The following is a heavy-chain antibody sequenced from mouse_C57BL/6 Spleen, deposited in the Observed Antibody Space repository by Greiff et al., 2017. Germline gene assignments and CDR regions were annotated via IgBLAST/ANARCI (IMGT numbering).Heavy chain of an antibody. CDR2: ISYDGSN. Sequence: DVQLQESGPGLVKPSQSLSLTCSVTGYSITSGYYWNWIRQFPGNKLEWMGYISYDGSNNYNPSLKNRISITRDTYKNQFFLKLNSVTTEDTATYYCARDSGSSYYWYFDVWGTGTTVTVSS. J-gene: IGHJ1*03. CDR1: GYSITSGYY. V-gene: IGHV3-6*01. D-gene: IGHD1-1*01. CDR3: ARDSGSSYYWYFDV.